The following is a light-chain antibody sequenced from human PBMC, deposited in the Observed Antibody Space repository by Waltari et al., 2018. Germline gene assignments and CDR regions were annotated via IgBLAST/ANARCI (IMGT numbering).Light chain of an antibody. CDR1: QNIYSY. CDR2: KAS. V-gene: IGKV1-5*03. CDR3: QQYDSDSSLYT. J-gene: IGKJ2*01. Sequence: DIPMAQSPSSLSAFVGDRVTITCRASQNIYSYLNWYQQRPGSAPKLLIYKASSLESGVPSRFSGSGSGTEFTLTINSLQPDDFATYYCQQYDSDSSLYTFGQGTKLE.